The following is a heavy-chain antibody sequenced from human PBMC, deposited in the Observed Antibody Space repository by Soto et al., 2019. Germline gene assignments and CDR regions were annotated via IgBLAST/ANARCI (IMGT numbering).Heavy chain of an antibody. J-gene: IGHJ5*01. CDR2: ISASGGRP. Sequence: PGGSLRLSCAASGFTFTSYTMSWVRQAPGKGLEWISTISASGGRPSYADSVQGRFIISRDNPMNTVYLQMGSLRAEDTAMYYCAKARCTTIGCYGTDSWGQGTLVTVSS. CDR3: AKARCTTIGCYGTDS. V-gene: IGHV3-23*01. D-gene: IGHD2-8*01. CDR1: GFTFTSYT.